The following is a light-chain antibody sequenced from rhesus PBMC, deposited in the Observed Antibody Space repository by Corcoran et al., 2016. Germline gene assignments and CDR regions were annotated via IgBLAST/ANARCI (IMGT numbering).Light chain of an antibody. V-gene: IGKV1S14*01. Sequence: DIQMTQSPSSLSASVGDTVTLTCRASQGLSNYLAWYQQKPGKAPKPMIYSATNLESGGPSRFSGSGAGTDFKLTISRLQPEDFAIYYCQQHNSYPPTFGQGTKVEIK. J-gene: IGKJ1*01. CDR3: QQHNSYPPT. CDR2: SAT. CDR1: QGLSNY.